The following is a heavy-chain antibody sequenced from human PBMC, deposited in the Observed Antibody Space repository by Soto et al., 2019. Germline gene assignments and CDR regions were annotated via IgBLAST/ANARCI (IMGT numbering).Heavy chain of an antibody. V-gene: IGHV3-23*01. J-gene: IGHJ6*02. Sequence: GGSLRLSCAASGFTFSSYAMSWVRQAPGKGLEWVSAISGSGGSTYYADSVKGRFTISRDNSKNTLYLQMNSLRAEDTAVYYCAKIVLLWFGELLFSGDVGGMDVWGQGTTVTVSS. CDR2: ISGSGGST. CDR1: GFTFSSYA. D-gene: IGHD3-10*01. CDR3: AKIVLLWFGELLFSGDVGGMDV.